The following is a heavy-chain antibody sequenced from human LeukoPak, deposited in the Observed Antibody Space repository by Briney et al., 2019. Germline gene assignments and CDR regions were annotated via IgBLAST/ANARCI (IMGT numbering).Heavy chain of an antibody. D-gene: IGHD4-11*01. Sequence: ASVKVSCKASGYTFTSFPMHWVRQAPGQRLEWMGWTNAGNGNTKYSQKFQGRVTITRDTSASTAYMDLSSLRSEDTAVYYCARGDPSYSTNWFDPWGQGTLVSVTS. V-gene: IGHV1-3*01. CDR3: ARGDPSYSTNWFDP. CDR2: TNAGNGNT. CDR1: GYTFTSFP. J-gene: IGHJ5*02.